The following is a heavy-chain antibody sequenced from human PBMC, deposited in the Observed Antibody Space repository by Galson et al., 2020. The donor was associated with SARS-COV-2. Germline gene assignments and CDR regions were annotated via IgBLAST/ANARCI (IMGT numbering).Heavy chain of an antibody. CDR2: INWNGAST. CDR3: ASSEAAAGRGY. D-gene: IGHD2-2*01. J-gene: IGHJ4*02. V-gene: IGHV3-20*04. CDR1: GFTFDDYG. Sequence: GASPKTPCPASGFTFDDYGMRWVRQPPGKGPEWVSGINWNGASTRYADSVKRRFTIPRDNAKNSRYLQLNSLRAEDTALYYCASSEAAAGRGYWGQGTLVTVSS.